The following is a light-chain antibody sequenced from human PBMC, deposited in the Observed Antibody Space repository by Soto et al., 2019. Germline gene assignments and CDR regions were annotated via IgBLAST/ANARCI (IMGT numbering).Light chain of an antibody. CDR3: QHYNTYTWT. J-gene: IGKJ1*01. CDR2: KAS. V-gene: IGKV1-5*03. CDR1: QTISTY. Sequence: DIQMTQSPSTLSASVGDRVTITCLASQTISTYLAWYQQKPGKAPKLLIYKASSLGSGVPSRFSGSGSGTDFTLTISSLQPDDSATYYCQHYNTYTWTFGLGTKVDIK.